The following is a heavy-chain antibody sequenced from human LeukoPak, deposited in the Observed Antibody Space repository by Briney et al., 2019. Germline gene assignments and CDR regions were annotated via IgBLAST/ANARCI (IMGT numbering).Heavy chain of an antibody. CDR2: MNPGSGNT. Sequence: ASVKVSCKASGYTFTSYDINWVRQATGQGPEWMGWMNPGSGNTGYAQRFQGRVAMTRDTSINTAHLELSSLTSEDTAVYYCAAHTYYYSSGSFAYWGQGTLVTVSS. CDR1: GYTFTSYD. J-gene: IGHJ4*02. D-gene: IGHD3-10*01. CDR3: AAHTYYYSSGSFAY. V-gene: IGHV1-8*01.